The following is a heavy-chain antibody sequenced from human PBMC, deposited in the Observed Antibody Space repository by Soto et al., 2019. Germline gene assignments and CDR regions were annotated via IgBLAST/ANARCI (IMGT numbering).Heavy chain of an antibody. CDR2: IYYSGST. CDR1: GGSISSGGYY. J-gene: IGHJ5*02. V-gene: IGHV4-31*03. CDR3: ASGKSYYYDSSGYTPLSYHQPWFDP. Sequence: QVQLQESGPGLVKPSQTLSLTCTVSGGSISSGGYYWSWIRQHPGKGLEWIGYIYYSGSTYYNPSLKSRVTISVDTSKNQSSLKLSSVTAADTAVYYCASGKSYYYDSSGYTPLSYHQPWFDPWGQGTLVTVSS. D-gene: IGHD3-22*01.